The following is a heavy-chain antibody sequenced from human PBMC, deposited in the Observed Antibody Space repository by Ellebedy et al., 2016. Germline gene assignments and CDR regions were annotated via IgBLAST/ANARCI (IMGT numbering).Heavy chain of an antibody. D-gene: IGHD6-13*01. CDR2: INPNSGGT. J-gene: IGHJ3*02. Sequence: ASVKVSXXASGYTFTGYYMHWVRQAPGQGLEWMGWINPNSGGTNYAQKFQGRVTTTRDTSISTAYMELSRLRSDDTAVYYCARGILAAAGIDAFDIWGQGTMVTVSS. CDR1: GYTFTGYY. V-gene: IGHV1-2*02. CDR3: ARGILAAAGIDAFDI.